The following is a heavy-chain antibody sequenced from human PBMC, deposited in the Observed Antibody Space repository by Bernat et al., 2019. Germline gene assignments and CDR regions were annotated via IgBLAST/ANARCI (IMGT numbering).Heavy chain of an antibody. D-gene: IGHD4-17*01. V-gene: IGHV1-46*01. CDR1: GYTFTSYY. J-gene: IGHJ4*02. CDR2: INPSGGST. Sequence: QVQLVQSGAEVKKPGASVKASCKASGYTFTSYYMHWVRQAPGQGLEWMGIINPSGGSTSYAQKFQGRVTMTRDTSTSTVYMELSSLRSEDTAVYYCASRPKDGDSNDYWGQGTLVTVSS. CDR3: ASRPKDGDSNDY.